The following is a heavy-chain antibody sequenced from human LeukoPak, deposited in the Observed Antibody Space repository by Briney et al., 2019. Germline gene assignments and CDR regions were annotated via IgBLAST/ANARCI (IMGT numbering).Heavy chain of an antibody. V-gene: IGHV3-23*01. CDR3: AKGLSAMASFDY. CDR1: GFSFSSHV. CDR2: ISGSGGDT. Sequence: GGSLRLSCAASGFSFSSHVMHWVRQAPGKGLEWVSGISGSGGDTYHADSVKGRFTISRDNSRNTLYLQMNSLRAEDTAVYYCAKGLSAMASFDYWGQGTLVTVSS. D-gene: IGHD5-18*01. J-gene: IGHJ4*02.